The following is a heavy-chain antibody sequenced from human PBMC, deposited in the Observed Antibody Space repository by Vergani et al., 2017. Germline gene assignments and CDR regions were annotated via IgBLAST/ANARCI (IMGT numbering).Heavy chain of an antibody. Sequence: QEQLQESGPGLVKPSETLSLTCTVSGGSISSYYWSWIRQPPGKGLEWIGYIYYSGSTNYNPSLKSRVTISVDTSKNQFSLKLSSVTAADTAVYYCARGGQKLWSGYYTIDYWGQGTLVTVSS. V-gene: IGHV4-59*01. D-gene: IGHD3-3*01. J-gene: IGHJ4*02. CDR3: ARGGQKLWSGYYTIDY. CDR2: IYYSGST. CDR1: GGSISSYY.